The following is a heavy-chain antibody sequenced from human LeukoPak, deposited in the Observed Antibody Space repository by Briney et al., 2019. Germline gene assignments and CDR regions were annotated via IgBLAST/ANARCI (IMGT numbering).Heavy chain of an antibody. CDR1: GFTFSSYS. D-gene: IGHD6-13*01. V-gene: IGHV3-21*01. J-gene: IGHJ4*02. CDR2: ITSSSTYI. CDR3: ARVAPGNGYFDY. Sequence: PGGSLRPSCAASGFTFSSYSMIWVRQAPGKGLEWVSSITSSSTYIYYTDSLKCRFTISRDNAKNSLYLQMNSLTADDTAAYYCARVAPGNGYFDYWGQGTLVTVSS.